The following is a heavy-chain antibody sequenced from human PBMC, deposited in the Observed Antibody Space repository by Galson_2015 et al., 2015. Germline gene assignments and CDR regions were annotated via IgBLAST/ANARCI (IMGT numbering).Heavy chain of an antibody. CDR2: IDPSDSYT. J-gene: IGHJ5*02. Sequence: QSGAEVKKPGESLRISCKGSGYSFTSYWISWVRQMPGKGLEWMGRIDPSDSYTNYSPSFQGHVTISADKSISTAYLQWSSLKASDTAMYYCASSGYCSGGSCGNWFDPWGQGTLVTVSS. CDR3: ASSGYCSGGSCGNWFDP. D-gene: IGHD2-15*01. CDR1: GYSFTSYW. V-gene: IGHV5-10-1*01.